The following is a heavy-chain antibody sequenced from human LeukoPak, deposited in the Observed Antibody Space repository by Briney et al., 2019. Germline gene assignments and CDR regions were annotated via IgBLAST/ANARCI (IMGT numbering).Heavy chain of an antibody. J-gene: IGHJ3*02. CDR1: GFSLSTSGVG. D-gene: IGHD3-22*01. Sequence: SGPTLVKPTQTLTLTCTFSGFSLSTSGVGVGWIRQPPGKALEWLALIYWNDDKRYSPSLKSRPTITKDTSKNQVVLTMTNMDPVDTATYYCARRRTQDYYDSSGYSSHDAFDIWGQGTMVTVSS. CDR3: ARRRTQDYYDSSGYSSHDAFDI. V-gene: IGHV2-5*01. CDR2: IYWNDDK.